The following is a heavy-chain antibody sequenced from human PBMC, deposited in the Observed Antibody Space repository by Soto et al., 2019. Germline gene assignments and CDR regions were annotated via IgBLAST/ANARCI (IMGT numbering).Heavy chain of an antibody. Sequence: GGSLRLSCAASGFTFSRYGISWIRLSPGKGLEWVSVISGGGDTTYYTPSVKGRFTISRDDFRNTLYLQMNSLRTEDTAIYYCAKLRDFVVLPAGILDYWGPGTLVTVSS. D-gene: IGHD2-8*01. CDR1: GFTFSRYG. V-gene: IGHV3-23*01. CDR2: ISGGGDTT. J-gene: IGHJ4*02. CDR3: AKLRDFVVLPAGILDY.